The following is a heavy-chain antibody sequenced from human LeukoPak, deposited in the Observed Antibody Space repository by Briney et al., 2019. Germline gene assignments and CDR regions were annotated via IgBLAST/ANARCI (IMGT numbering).Heavy chain of an antibody. D-gene: IGHD4/OR15-4a*01. Sequence: GDSLKISCKGTGYNFSSFWIGWVRQMPGRGLEWMGIIYPGDSDSRYSPSFQGQVTISADKSINTAYLQFISLKTSDTAMYYCARRGRLWTDSWGQGTLVTVSS. CDR2: IYPGDSDS. J-gene: IGHJ4*02. V-gene: IGHV5-51*01. CDR3: ARRGRLWTDS. CDR1: GYNFSSFW.